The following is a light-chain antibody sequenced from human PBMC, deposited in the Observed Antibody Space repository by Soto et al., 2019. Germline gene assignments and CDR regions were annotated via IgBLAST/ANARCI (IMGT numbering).Light chain of an antibody. CDR3: QQFTDSPPEYT. Sequence: VLTQSPGTLSLAPGETATLSCRASQPVATNYFSWFQQKPGQPPRVLIFATSSRATGTPRRFTGSGSGTDFTLTISRLEPEDFALYFCQQFTDSPPEYTFGLGPKLEIK. CDR2: ATS. V-gene: IGKV3-20*01. CDR1: QPVATNY. J-gene: IGKJ2*01.